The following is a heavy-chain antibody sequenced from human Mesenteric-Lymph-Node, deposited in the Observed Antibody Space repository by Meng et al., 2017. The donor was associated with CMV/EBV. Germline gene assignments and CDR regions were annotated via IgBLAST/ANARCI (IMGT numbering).Heavy chain of an antibody. CDR3: AKDDCDITNCWQFYGLDV. Sequence: GGSLRLSCAASGFTFSNYVMDWVRLAPGKGLEWVAFIRYDGSTKVYADSVKGRFTISRDNSKNTLAMQMNSLRAEDTAIYYCAKDDCDITNCWQFYGLDVWGQGTTVTVSS. J-gene: IGHJ6*02. V-gene: IGHV3-30*02. D-gene: IGHD2-2*01. CDR2: IRYDGSTK. CDR1: GFTFSNYV.